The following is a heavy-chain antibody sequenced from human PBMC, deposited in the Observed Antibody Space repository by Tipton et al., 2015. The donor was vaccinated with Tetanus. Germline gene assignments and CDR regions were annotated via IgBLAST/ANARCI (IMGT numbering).Heavy chain of an antibody. V-gene: IGHV4-39*07. J-gene: IGHJ4*02. D-gene: IGHD1-26*01. CDR3: ARGLPREPFYFDY. CDR1: GDSISSAGYS. CDR2: IYYSGSS. Sequence: TLSLTCAVSGDSISSAGYSWSWIRQPPGKGLEWIGSIYYSGSSYYNPSLESRVTISLDTSKNQFSLRLTSVTAADTAVYYCARGLPREPFYFDYWGQGKQVTVSS.